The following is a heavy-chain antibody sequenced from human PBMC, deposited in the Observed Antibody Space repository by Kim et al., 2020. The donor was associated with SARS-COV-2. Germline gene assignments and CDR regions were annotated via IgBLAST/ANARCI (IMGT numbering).Heavy chain of an antibody. CDR3: ARDPKVGHGNCWYDYYY. V-gene: IGHV3-30*03. CDR2: ITNSGSNM. Sequence: GGSLRLSCAASGITFSSYGMSWVRQAPGKGLEWVADITNSGSNMNYADSVKGRFTISRDNSKNTLYLQMNSLRDEDTAVYYCARDPKVGHGNCWYDYYY. CDR1: GITFSSYG. D-gene: IGHD6-19*01. J-gene: IGHJ6*01.